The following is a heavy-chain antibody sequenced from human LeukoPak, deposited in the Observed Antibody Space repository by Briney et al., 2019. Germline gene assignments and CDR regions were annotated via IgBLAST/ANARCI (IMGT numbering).Heavy chain of an antibody. V-gene: IGHV3-11*01. CDR3: ARAHSLGELPPYFDY. CDR2: ISSSGSTI. CDR1: GFTFSDYY. D-gene: IGHD3-16*01. J-gene: IGHJ4*02. Sequence: GGSLRLSCAASGFTFSDYYMSWIRQAPGKGLEWVSYISSSGSTIYYAGSVKGRFTISRDNAKNSLYLQMNSLRAEDTAVYYCARAHSLGELPPYFDYWGQGTLVTVSS.